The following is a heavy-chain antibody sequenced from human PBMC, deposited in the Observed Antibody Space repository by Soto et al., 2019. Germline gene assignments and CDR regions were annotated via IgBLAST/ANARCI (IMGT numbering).Heavy chain of an antibody. Sequence: QVQLVDSGGGVVQPGRSLRLSCAPSGFTFSTYGMHWVRQAPGKGLEWVSFIWYDGSNKYYADSVKGRFTISRDNSKNMLYLQMNSLRAEDTALYFCAKDNYYDRSGSHHQGGGFDYCGQGILVTVSS. CDR1: GFTFSTYG. J-gene: IGHJ4*02. CDR3: AKDNYYDRSGSHHQGGGFDY. CDR2: IWYDGSNK. D-gene: IGHD3-22*01. V-gene: IGHV3-33*06.